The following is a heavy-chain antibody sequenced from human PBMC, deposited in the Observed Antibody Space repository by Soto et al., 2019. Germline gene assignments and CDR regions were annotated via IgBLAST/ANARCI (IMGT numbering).Heavy chain of an antibody. J-gene: IGHJ2*01. D-gene: IGHD2-2*01. V-gene: IGHV1-69*02. CDR2: IIPILGIA. Sequence: QVQLVQSGAEVKKPGSSVKVSCKASGGTFSSYTISWVRQAPGHGLEWMGRIIPILGIANYAKKFQGRVTITADKSTSTAYMELSSLRSEDTAVYYCVIVVVPAAAYWYFDLWGRGTLVTVSS. CDR1: GGTFSSYT. CDR3: VIVVVPAAAYWYFDL.